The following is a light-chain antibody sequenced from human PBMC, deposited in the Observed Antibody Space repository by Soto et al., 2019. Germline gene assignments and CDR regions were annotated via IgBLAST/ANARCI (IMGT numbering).Light chain of an antibody. J-gene: IGKJ3*01. CDR2: SAS. V-gene: IGKV3-20*01. CDR3: QGGFT. Sequence: EIVLTQSPGTLSLSPGERATLSCRASQSVSSSFLAWYQQKPGQAPRLLIYSASSRATGIPDRFSGSGSGTDFTLTISRLEPEDFAVYFCQGGFTFGPGTKVDIK. CDR1: QSVSSSF.